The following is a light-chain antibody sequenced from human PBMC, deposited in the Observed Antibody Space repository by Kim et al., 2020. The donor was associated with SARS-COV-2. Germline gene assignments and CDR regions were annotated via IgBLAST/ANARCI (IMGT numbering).Light chain of an antibody. CDR2: GAS. J-gene: IGKJ2*01. CDR3: QQTFGTPPT. Sequence: DIQMTQSPSSLSASVGDRVTIACRASLSISEFLNWYQHKPGKAPNLLIYGASTLQSGVPSRFSGSGSGTDFTLTINSLQPEDFATYSSQQTFGTPPTFGQGTKLEI. V-gene: IGKV1-39*01. CDR1: LSISEF.